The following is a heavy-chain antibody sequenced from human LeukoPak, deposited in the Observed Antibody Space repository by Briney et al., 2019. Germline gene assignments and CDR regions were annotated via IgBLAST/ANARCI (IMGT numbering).Heavy chain of an antibody. J-gene: IGHJ4*02. D-gene: IGHD3-10*01. V-gene: IGHV3-11*01. CDR1: GFTFSDYY. CDR2: ISSGGDTI. Sequence: GGSLRLSCAASGFTFSDYYMNWIRQAPGKGLEWVSYISSGGDTIYYADLVKGRFTISRDNAKNSLYLQMSSLRAEDTAVYYCAREYTSGTYYTDYWGQGTLVTVSS. CDR3: AREYTSGTYYTDY.